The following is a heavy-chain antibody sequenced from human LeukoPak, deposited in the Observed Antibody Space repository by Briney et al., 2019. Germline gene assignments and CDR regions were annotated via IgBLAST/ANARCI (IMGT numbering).Heavy chain of an antibody. CDR3: ASGGVVTNPWGQYQFDY. V-gene: IGHV1-69*08. CDR2: IIPMLGTP. D-gene: IGHD3-22*01. J-gene: IGHJ4*02. CDR1: GGSLNSYI. Sequence: SVKVSCKASGGSLNSYIISWVRQAPGQGLEWMGRIIPMLGTPNYAQKFQGRITIIADKSTNTASVELSSLRFEDTAVYYCASGGVVTNPWGQYQFDYWGQGTLVTVSS.